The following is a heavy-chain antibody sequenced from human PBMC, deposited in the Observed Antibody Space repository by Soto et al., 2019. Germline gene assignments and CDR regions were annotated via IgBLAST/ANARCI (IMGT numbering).Heavy chain of an antibody. Sequence: PGGSLRLSCAASGFTFSSYAMSWVRQAPGKGLEWVSAISGSGGSTYYADSVKGRFTISRDKSKSTLYLQMNSLRAEDTAVYYCAKDPSPCSSTSCYIRWFDPWGQGTLVTVSS. CDR1: GFTFSSYA. CDR2: ISGSGGST. D-gene: IGHD2-2*02. J-gene: IGHJ5*02. CDR3: AKDPSPCSSTSCYIRWFDP. V-gene: IGHV3-23*01.